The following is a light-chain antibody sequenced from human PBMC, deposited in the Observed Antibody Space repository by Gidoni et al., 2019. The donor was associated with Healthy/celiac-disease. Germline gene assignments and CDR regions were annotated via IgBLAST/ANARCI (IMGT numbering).Light chain of an antibody. J-gene: IGKJ3*01. CDR3: QQYDNLPFT. CDR1: QDISNY. Sequence: DIQMTQSPSSLSASVGDRVTITCQASQDISNYLNWYQQKPGKAPKLLIYDASTLETGVPSRFSGSGSGTDFTFTISSLQPEDIATYYCQQYDNLPFTFGPXTKVHI. V-gene: IGKV1-33*01. CDR2: DAS.